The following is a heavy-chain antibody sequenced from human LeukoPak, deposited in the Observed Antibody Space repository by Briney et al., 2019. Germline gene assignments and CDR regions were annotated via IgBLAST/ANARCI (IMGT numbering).Heavy chain of an antibody. CDR2: IKQDGSEK. Sequence: GGSLRLSCAASGFIFSDAWMSWVRQAPGKGLEWVANIKQDGSEKYYVDSVKGRFTISRDNAKNSLYLQMNSLRAEDTAVYYCAREELVEGMNWFDPWGQGTLVTVSS. J-gene: IGHJ5*02. V-gene: IGHV3-7*01. CDR1: GFIFSDAW. CDR3: AREELVEGMNWFDP. D-gene: IGHD3-10*01.